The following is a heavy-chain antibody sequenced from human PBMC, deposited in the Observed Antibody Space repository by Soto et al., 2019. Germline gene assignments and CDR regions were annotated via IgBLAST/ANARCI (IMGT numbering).Heavy chain of an antibody. CDR3: ARFLVGAITTWFDT. D-gene: IGHD1-26*01. J-gene: IGHJ5*02. CDR2: IDPSDSYT. Sequence: GESLKISWKGSGYSFTIYWISWVRQMPGKGLEWMGRIDPSDSYTNYSPSFQGHVTISADKSICTAYLQWSSLKASDTAMYYCARFLVGAITTWFDTLCKGDLVPVAS. CDR1: GYSFTIYW. V-gene: IGHV5-10-1*01.